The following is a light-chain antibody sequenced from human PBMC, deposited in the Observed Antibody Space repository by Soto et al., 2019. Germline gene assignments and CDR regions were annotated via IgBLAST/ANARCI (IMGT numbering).Light chain of an antibody. CDR3: QQYVISVT. CDR1: QSVDSSF. J-gene: IGKJ1*01. CDR2: GAS. V-gene: IGKV3-20*01. Sequence: EIVLTQSPGSLSLSPGERATLSCRASQSVDSSFFAWYQQKPGQAPRLLIYGASNRATGIPDRFSGSGSGTDFTVTISRVEPEDFAVYYCQQYVISVTFGQGTKVEIK.